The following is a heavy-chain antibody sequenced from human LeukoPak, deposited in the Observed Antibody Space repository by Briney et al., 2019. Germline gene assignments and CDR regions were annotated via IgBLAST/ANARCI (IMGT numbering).Heavy chain of an antibody. CDR1: GFTFSSYW. CDR2: LKQDGSGK. V-gene: IGHV3-7*01. J-gene: IGHJ6*04. D-gene: IGHD3-10*02. Sequence: PGGSLRLSCAASGFTFSSYWMSWVRQAPGKGLEWVAILKQDGSGKYYVDSVKGRFTISRDNAKNSLYLQMNSLRAEDTAVYYCAELGITMIGGVWGKGTTVTISS. CDR3: AELGITMIGGV.